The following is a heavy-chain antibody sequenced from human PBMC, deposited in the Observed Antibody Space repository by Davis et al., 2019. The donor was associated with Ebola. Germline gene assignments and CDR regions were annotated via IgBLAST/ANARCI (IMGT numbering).Heavy chain of an antibody. D-gene: IGHD2-15*01. CDR1: GYTFTSYD. CDR3: ARGYGVAAD. V-gene: IGHV1-8*01. Sequence: AASVKVSCKASGYTFTSYDISWVRQATGQGLEWMGWMNPNSDNTGYPQKFQGRVTMTRNTSISTAYMKLSSLRSEDTAVYYCARGYGVAADWGQGTLVTVSS. CDR2: MNPNSDNT. J-gene: IGHJ4*02.